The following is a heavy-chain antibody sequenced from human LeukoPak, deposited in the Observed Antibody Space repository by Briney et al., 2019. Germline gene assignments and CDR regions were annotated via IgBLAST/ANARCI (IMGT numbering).Heavy chain of an antibody. CDR1: GFTFSGYA. Sequence: GGSLRLSCEASGFTFSGYAMHWVRQAPGKGLEWVAVISYDGSNRYYRDSVKGRFTISRDNSRSTLYVQMNRLRAEDTAVYYCARDSSGWYIYWGQGTLVTVSS. CDR3: ARDSSGWYIY. D-gene: IGHD6-19*01. J-gene: IGHJ4*02. V-gene: IGHV3-30*04. CDR2: ISYDGSNR.